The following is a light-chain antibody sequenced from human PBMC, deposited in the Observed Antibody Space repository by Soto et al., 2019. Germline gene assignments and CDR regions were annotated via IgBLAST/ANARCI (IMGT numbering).Light chain of an antibody. CDR1: QSISNY. CDR3: QQRSNWPPLT. Sequence: DIVLTQSPATLSLSPGERATLSCRASQSISNYLVWYQQKPGQAPRLLIYDAANRATGSPARFSGSGSGTEVSLTISSLQPEDFSTYYYQQRSNWPPLTFGGGTKVEIK. V-gene: IGKV3-11*01. CDR2: DAA. J-gene: IGKJ4*01.